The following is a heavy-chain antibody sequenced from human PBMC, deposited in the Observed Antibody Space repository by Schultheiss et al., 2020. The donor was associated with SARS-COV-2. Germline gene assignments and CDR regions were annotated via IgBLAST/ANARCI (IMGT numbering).Heavy chain of an antibody. V-gene: IGHV1-18*04. CDR1: GYTFTNYG. D-gene: IGHD2-21*02. Sequence: ASVKVSCKTSGYTFTNYGINWVRKVPGRGLEWMAWISTYDGHTNYAFEVQGRVSLTTDTSTSTAYMELRNLRSGDTGVYYCARDALAYCGGDCYSGGNWFDPWGQGTLVTVSS. J-gene: IGHJ5*02. CDR3: ARDALAYCGGDCYSGGNWFDP. CDR2: ISTYDGHT.